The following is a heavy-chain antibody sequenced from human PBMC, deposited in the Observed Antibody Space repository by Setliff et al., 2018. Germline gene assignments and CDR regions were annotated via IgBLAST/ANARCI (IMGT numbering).Heavy chain of an antibody. CDR3: ARGSGDYYDSSGRPAPWDY. CDR2: IIPMFGKA. V-gene: IGHV1-69*13. Sequence: GASVKVSCKASGGTFSRYAINWVRQAPGQGLEWMGGIIPMFGKANYAQKFQGRVTITADESTSTAYMEVSSLRSEDTAVYYCARGSGDYYDSSGRPAPWDYWGQGTLVTVS. D-gene: IGHD3-22*01. J-gene: IGHJ4*02. CDR1: GGTFSRYA.